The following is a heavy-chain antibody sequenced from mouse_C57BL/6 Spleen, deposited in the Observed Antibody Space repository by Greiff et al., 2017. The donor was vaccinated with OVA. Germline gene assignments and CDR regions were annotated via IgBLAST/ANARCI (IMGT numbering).Heavy chain of an antibody. V-gene: IGHV1-64*01. J-gene: IGHJ2*01. CDR2: IHPNRGST. Sequence: VQLQQPGAELVKPGASVKLSCKASGYTFTSYWMHWVKQRPGQGLEWIGMIHPNRGSTNYNAKFKSKATLTVDTSSSPAYMQLSSLTSEDSAVYYCAREIDYWGQGTTLTVSS. D-gene: IGHD5-1-1*01. CDR1: GYTFTSYW. CDR3: AREIDY.